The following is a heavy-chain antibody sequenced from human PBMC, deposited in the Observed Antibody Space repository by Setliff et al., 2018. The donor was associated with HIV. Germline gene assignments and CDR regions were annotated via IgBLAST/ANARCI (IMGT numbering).Heavy chain of an antibody. CDR3: ARVGYYDSSFDY. V-gene: IGHV4-34*01. D-gene: IGHD3-22*01. CDR2: IYYSGST. J-gene: IGHJ4*02. CDR1: GGSFSGYY. Sequence: SETLSLTCAVYGGSFSGYYWSWIRQHPGKDLEWIGYIYYSGSTFYNPSLKSRVTISVDTSRNQFSLKLNSVTAADTAVYYCARVGYYDSSFDYWGQGTLVTVSS.